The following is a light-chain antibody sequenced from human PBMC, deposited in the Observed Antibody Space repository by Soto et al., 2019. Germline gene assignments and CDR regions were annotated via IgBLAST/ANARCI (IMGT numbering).Light chain of an antibody. CDR1: QSVYRY. J-gene: IGKJ4*01. CDR2: ASS. CDR3: QQSYNTPVT. Sequence: DIQMTQSPSSLSASVGDTVTITCRANQSVYRYLNWYLQKSGKAPELLLYASSSLQSGAPRRFSGSGSGTTFTLTIRSLRPEDFATYYCQQSYNTPVTFGGGTKVDVK. V-gene: IGKV1-39*01.